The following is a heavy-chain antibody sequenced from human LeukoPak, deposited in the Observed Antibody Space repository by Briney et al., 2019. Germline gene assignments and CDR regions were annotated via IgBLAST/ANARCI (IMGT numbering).Heavy chain of an antibody. J-gene: IGHJ4*02. Sequence: PGGSLRLSCAASGFTFSSYAMSWVRQAPGKGLEWVSAISGSGGSTYYADSVKGRFTTSRDNSKNTLYLQMNSLRAEDTAVYYCAKDDYGVYEIFDYWGQGTLVTVSS. CDR2: ISGSGGST. CDR1: GFTFSSYA. V-gene: IGHV3-23*01. CDR3: AKDDYGVYEIFDY. D-gene: IGHD4-17*01.